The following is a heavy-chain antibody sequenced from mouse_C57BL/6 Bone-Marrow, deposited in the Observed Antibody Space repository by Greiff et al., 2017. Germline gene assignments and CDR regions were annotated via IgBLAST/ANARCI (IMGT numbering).Heavy chain of an antibody. CDR2: IDPSDSYT. Sequence: VQLKQPGAELVRPGTSVKLSCKASGYTFTSYWMHWVKQWPGQGLEWIGVIDPSDSYTNYNQKFKGKATLTVDTSSSTAYMQLSSLTSEDCAVFYCAGSGAYWGQETLVTGSA. J-gene: IGHJ3*01. D-gene: IGHD1-1*01. V-gene: IGHV1-59*01. CDR1: GYTFTSYW. CDR3: AGSGAY.